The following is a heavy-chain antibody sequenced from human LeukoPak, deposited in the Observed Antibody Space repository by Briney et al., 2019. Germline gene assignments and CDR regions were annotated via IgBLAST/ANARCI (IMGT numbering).Heavy chain of an antibody. CDR1: GFPFSSYA. CDR3: AKEYSSSWYDRRGPGLGFDY. V-gene: IGHV3-33*03. Sequence: PGGSLRLSCAASGFPFSSYAMHWVRQAPGKGLEWVAVIWYDGSNKDYADSLQGRFTISRDNAKNSLYLQMNSLRAEDTALYYCAKEYSSSWYDRRGPGLGFDYWGQGTLVTVSS. CDR2: IWYDGSNK. J-gene: IGHJ4*02. D-gene: IGHD6-13*01.